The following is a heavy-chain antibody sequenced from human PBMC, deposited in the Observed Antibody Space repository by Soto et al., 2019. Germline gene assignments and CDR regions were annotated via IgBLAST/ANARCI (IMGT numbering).Heavy chain of an antibody. CDR2: INHSGST. V-gene: IGHV4-34*01. CDR3: ARGVGMTTDIRYYFDY. D-gene: IGHD4-17*01. J-gene: IGHJ4*02. CDR1: GGSFSGYY. Sequence: QVQLQQWGAGLLKPSETLSLTCAVYGGSFSGYYWSWIRQPPGKGLEWIGEINHSGSTNYNPSLKGRVTISVDTSKNQFSLKLSSVTAADTAVYYGARGVGMTTDIRYYFDYWGQGTLVTVSS.